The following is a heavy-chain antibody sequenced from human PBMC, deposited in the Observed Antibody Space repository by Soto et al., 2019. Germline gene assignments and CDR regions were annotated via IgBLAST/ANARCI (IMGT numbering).Heavy chain of an antibody. D-gene: IGHD5-12*01. Sequence: SETLSLTCTVSGDYISDYYWSWVRQPPGKGLEWIGNIHYNGNTKYNPSLKSRVTMSVDSSKNQFSLKLISVTAADTAKYFCAREGNLGRWLQPLDFWGQGTLVTVS. CDR3: AREGNLGRWLQPLDF. J-gene: IGHJ4*02. CDR2: IHYNGNT. CDR1: GDYISDYY. V-gene: IGHV4-59*01.